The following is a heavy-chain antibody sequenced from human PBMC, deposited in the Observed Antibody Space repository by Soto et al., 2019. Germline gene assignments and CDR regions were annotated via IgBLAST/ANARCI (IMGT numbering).Heavy chain of an antibody. D-gene: IGHD3-3*01. V-gene: IGHV2-5*02. CDR3: AHRVLRTVFGLVTTTAIYFDF. CDR2: IYWDDDK. Sequence: QITLNESGPTVVRPTETLTLTCRFSGFSLTTSGVGVGWIRQSPGKAPEWLALIYWDDDKRYSGSLKSRLTITKDTSKNQVVLTVSDLDPTDTATYYCAHRVLRTVFGLVTTTAIYFDFWGQGTPVAVSS. CDR1: GFSLTTSGVG. J-gene: IGHJ4*02.